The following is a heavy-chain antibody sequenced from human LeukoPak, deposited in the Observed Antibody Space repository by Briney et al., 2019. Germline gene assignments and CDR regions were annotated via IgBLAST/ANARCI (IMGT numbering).Heavy chain of an antibody. CDR1: GYTFTSYY. D-gene: IGHD2-15*01. V-gene: IGHV1-46*01. J-gene: IGHJ4*02. CDR2: INPSGGST. Sequence: GASVKVSCKASGYTFTSYYMYWVRQAPGQGLEWMGIINPSGGSTSYAQKFQGRVTMTRDMSTSTVYMELSSLRSEDTAVYYCARPNPGYCSGGSCYSMDYWGQGTLVTVSS. CDR3: ARPNPGYCSGGSCYSMDY.